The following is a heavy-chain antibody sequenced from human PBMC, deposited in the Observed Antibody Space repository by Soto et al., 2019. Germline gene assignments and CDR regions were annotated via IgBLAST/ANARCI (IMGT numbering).Heavy chain of an antibody. D-gene: IGHD6-19*01. CDR3: ARVPMVAGYFDY. V-gene: IGHV4-4*07. CDR1: GGSITSYY. CDR2: LSTSGFS. J-gene: IGHJ4*02. Sequence: PLEILSLPWTVFGGSITSYYWHWIRQPAGKGLEWIGRLSTSGFSSHNPSLKSRVTISGDTSKNQFSLKLSSVTAADTAVYYCARVPMVAGYFDYWGRRTLVTVSS.